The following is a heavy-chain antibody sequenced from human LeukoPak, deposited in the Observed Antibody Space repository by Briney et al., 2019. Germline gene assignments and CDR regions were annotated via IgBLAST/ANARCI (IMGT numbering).Heavy chain of an antibody. Sequence: GGSLRLSCAASGFTFSSYEMNWVRQAPGQGLEWVSYISSSGSTIYYADSVKGRFTISRDNAKNSLYLQMNSLRAEDTAVYYCAREDGVTMVRGDYYYYGMDVWGKGTTVTVSS. CDR1: GFTFSSYE. V-gene: IGHV3-48*03. J-gene: IGHJ6*04. CDR3: AREDGVTMVRGDYYYYGMDV. D-gene: IGHD3-10*01. CDR2: ISSSGSTI.